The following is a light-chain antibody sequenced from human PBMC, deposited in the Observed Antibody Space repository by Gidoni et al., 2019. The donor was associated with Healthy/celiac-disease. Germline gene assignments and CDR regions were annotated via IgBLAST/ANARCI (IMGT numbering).Light chain of an antibody. V-gene: IGKV1-39*01. CDR1: QRISNY. Sequence: DIQMTPSPSSLSASVGDRVTITCRASQRISNYLNWYQQKPGKAPKLLIYAASSLQSGVPSRFSGSGSGTDFTLTISSLQPEDFATYYCQQSYSTPWTFGQGTKVEIK. CDR3: QQSYSTPWT. CDR2: AAS. J-gene: IGKJ1*01.